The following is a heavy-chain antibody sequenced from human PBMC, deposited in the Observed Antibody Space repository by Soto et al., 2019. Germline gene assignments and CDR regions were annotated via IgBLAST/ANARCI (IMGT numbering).Heavy chain of an antibody. J-gene: IGHJ4*02. D-gene: IGHD1-26*01. V-gene: IGHV1-69*13. CDR2: IIPIFGTA. CDR1: GGTFSSYA. CDR3: ARSGGSWGLSLGY. Sequence: ASVKVSCKASGGTFSSYAISWVRQAPGQGLEWMGGIIPIFGTANYAQKFQGRVTITADESTSTAYMELSSLRSEDTAVYYCARSGGSWGLSLGYWGQGTLVTVSS.